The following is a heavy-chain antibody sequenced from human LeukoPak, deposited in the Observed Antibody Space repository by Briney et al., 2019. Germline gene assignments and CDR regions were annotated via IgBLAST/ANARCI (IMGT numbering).Heavy chain of an antibody. CDR1: GFTFSSYS. CDR3: ASEVTTHAFDI. J-gene: IGHJ3*02. Sequence: GGSLRLSCAASGFTFSSYSMNWVRQAPGKGLEWVSYIRTSSSYIDYADSVKGRFTISRDDAKHSLYLQMNSLRVEDTAVYYCASEVTTHAFDIWGQGTMVTVSS. CDR2: IRTSSSYI. D-gene: IGHD4-17*01. V-gene: IGHV3-21*01.